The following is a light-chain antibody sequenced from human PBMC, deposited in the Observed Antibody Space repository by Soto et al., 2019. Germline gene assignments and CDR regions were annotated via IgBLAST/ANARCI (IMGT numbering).Light chain of an antibody. Sequence: EIVLTQSPATLSLSPGERATLSCRASQSVSSYLAWYQQKPGQAPRLLIYDASNRATGIPARFSGSGSGTDFNLTISSLEPEDFAVYYCQQRSNRPRTFGQGTKVEIK. V-gene: IGKV3-11*01. CDR1: QSVSSY. CDR2: DAS. J-gene: IGKJ1*01. CDR3: QQRSNRPRT.